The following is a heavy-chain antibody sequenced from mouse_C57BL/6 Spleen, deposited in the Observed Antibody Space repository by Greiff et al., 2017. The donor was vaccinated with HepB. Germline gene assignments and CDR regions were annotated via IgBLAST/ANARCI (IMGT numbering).Heavy chain of an antibody. Sequence: QVQLKQSGAELVKPGASVKLSCKASGYTFTSYWMQWVKQRPGQGLEWIGEIDPSDSYTNYNQKFKGKATLTVDTSSSTAYMQLSSLTSEDSAVYYCARGQYYYAMDYWGQGTSVTVSS. V-gene: IGHV1-50*01. J-gene: IGHJ4*01. CDR1: GYTFTSYW. CDR2: IDPSDSYT. CDR3: ARGQYYYAMDY.